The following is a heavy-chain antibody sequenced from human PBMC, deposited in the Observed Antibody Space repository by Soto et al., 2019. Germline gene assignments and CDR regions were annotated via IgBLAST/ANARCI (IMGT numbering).Heavy chain of an antibody. D-gene: IGHD2-2*01. J-gene: IGHJ3*02. CDR2: ISSSSSYI. Sequence: EVQLVESGGGLVKPGGSLRLSCAASGFTFSSYSMNWVRQAPGKWLEWVSSISSSSSYIYYADSVKGRFTISRDNAKNSLYLQMNSLSAEDTAVYYCARFIFPAESHNHDAFDIWCHGTMVTVS. CDR1: GFTFSSYS. V-gene: IGHV3-21*01. CDR3: ARFIFPAESHNHDAFDI.